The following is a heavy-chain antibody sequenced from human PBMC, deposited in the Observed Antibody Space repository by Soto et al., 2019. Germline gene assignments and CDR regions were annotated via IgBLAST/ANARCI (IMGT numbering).Heavy chain of an antibody. V-gene: IGHV4-4*07. CDR3: ARVGKLELQGGAFDI. D-gene: IGHD1-7*01. CDR1: GGSISSYY. CDR2: IYTSGST. Sequence: SETLSLTCTVSGGSISSYYWSWIRQPAGKGLEWIGRIYTSGSTNYNPSLKSRVAMSVDTSKNQFSLKLSSVTAADTAVYYCARVGKLELQGGAFDIWGQGTMVTVSS. J-gene: IGHJ3*02.